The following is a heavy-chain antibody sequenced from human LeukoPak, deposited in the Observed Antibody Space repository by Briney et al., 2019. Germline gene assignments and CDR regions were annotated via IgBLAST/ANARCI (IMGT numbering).Heavy chain of an antibody. Sequence: GASVKVSCKASGYTFTSYDINWVRQATGQGLEWMGWMNPNTGNTGYAQKFQGRVTMTRNTSISTAYMELSSLRSEDTAVYYCARGDYHSYYGSGLPFDPWGQGTLVTVSS. D-gene: IGHD3-10*01. V-gene: IGHV1-8*01. CDR2: MNPNTGNT. J-gene: IGHJ5*02. CDR1: GYTFTSYD. CDR3: ARGDYHSYYGSGLPFDP.